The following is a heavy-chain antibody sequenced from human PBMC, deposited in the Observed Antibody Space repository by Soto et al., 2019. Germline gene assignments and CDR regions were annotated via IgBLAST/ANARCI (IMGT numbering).Heavy chain of an antibody. CDR2: IIPILGIA. J-gene: IGHJ6*03. CDR1: GGTFSSYT. CDR3: ARDGIAVAGNPNYYYYMDV. D-gene: IGHD6-19*01. V-gene: IGHV1-69*04. Sequence: SVKVSCKASGGTFSSYTSSWLRQAPGQGLEWMGRIIPILGIANYAQKFQGRVTITADKSTSTAYMELSSLRSEDTAVYYCARDGIAVAGNPNYYYYMDVWGKGTTVTVSS.